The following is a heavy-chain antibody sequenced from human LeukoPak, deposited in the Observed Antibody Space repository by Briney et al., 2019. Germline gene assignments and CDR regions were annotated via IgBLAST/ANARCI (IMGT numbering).Heavy chain of an antibody. CDR1: GVTFATYG. V-gene: IGHV3-30*02. CDR3: AKVLPLTFYYMDV. J-gene: IGHJ6*03. Sequence: GYLRLSCAASGVTFATYGMHWVRQAPGKGLEWVAFVRYDGIDKYYGDSVKGRFTISRDNSKNTLYLQMNSLRVEDTAVYFCAKVLPLTFYYMDVWGQGTTVTVS. CDR2: VRYDGIDK.